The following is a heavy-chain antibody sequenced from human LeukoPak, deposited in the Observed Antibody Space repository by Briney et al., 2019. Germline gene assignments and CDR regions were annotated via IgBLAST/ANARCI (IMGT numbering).Heavy chain of an antibody. Sequence: SETLSLTCTVSGGSISSGDYYWSWIRQPPGKGLEWIGYIYYSGSTYYNPSLKCRVTISVDTSKNQFSLKLSSVTAADTAVYYCARERIAELVDYWGQGTLVTVSS. CDR3: ARERIAELVDY. J-gene: IGHJ4*02. V-gene: IGHV4-30-4*01. CDR2: IYYSGST. D-gene: IGHD6-13*01. CDR1: GGSISSGDYY.